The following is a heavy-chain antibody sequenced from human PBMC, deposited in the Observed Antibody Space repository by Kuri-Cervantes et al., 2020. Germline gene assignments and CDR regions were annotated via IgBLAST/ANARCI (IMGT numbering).Heavy chain of an antibody. CDR3: ARVHSSGYYYTYYYGMDV. Sequence: LTCAASGFTFDDYAMHWVRQAPGKGLEWVSGISWNSGSIGYADSVKGRFTISRDNAKNTLYLQMNSLRSDDTAVYYCARVHSSGYYYTYYYGMDVWGQGTTVTVSS. D-gene: IGHD3-22*01. J-gene: IGHJ6*02. V-gene: IGHV3-9*01. CDR2: ISWNSGSI. CDR1: GFTFDDYA.